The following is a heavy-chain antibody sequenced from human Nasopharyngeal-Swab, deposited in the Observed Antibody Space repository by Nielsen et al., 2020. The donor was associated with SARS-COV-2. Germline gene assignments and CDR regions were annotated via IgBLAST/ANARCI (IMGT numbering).Heavy chain of an antibody. CDR1: GYSFTSYW. CDR2: IYPGDSDN. J-gene: IGHJ3*02. CDR3: ARRRSDAFDI. V-gene: IGHV5-51*01. Sequence: KVSCKGSGYSFTSYWIGWVRQMPGKGLAGMGIIYPGDSDNRYSPSFQGQVTISADKSIDTAYLQWSSLKASDTAMYYCARRRSDAFDIWGQGTMVTVSS.